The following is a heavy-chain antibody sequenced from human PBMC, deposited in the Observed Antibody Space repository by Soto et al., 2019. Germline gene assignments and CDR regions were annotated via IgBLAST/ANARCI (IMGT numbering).Heavy chain of an antibody. J-gene: IGHJ4*02. D-gene: IGHD5-18*01. V-gene: IGHV4-30-4*01. CDR1: GGSISSGDYY. CDR3: ARQGYSYGLYYFDY. CDR2: IYYSGST. Sequence: SETLSLTCTVSGGSISSGDYYWSWIRQPPGKGLEWIGYIYYSGSTYYNPSLKSRVTISVDTSKNQFSLKPSSVTAADTAVYYCARQGYSYGLYYFDYWGQGTLVTVSS.